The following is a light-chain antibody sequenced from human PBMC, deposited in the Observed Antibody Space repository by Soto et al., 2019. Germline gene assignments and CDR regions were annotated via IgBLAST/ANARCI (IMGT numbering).Light chain of an antibody. CDR3: QQYNNWPLRGT. J-gene: IGKJ1*01. CDR1: QGVSSN. CDR2: GAS. Sequence: EIVLTQSPATLSVSPGERATLSCRASQGVSSNLAGYQQKPGQGPRLLIYGASTRATGIPARCSGSGSGPESTLNIRSLQPEDFALYYCQQYNNWPLRGTFGQGTKVEFK. V-gene: IGKV3-15*01.